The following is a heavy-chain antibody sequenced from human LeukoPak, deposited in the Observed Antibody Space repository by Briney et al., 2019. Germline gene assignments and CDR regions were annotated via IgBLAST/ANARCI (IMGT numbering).Heavy chain of an antibody. CDR1: GFTFSGSA. J-gene: IGHJ3*02. CDR3: AKEEYSSSSGAFDI. V-gene: IGHV3-23*01. D-gene: IGHD6-6*01. Sequence: GGSLTLSCAASGFTFSGSAMSWVRQAPGKGLEWLSTVSDSGGNTYYADSVKGRFTISRDNSKNTLYLQMNSLRAEDTAVYYCAKEEYSSSSGAFDIWGQGTMVTVSS. CDR2: VSDSGGNT.